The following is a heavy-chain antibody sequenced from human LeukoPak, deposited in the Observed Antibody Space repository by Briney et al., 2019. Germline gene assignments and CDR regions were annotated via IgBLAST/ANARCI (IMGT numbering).Heavy chain of an antibody. CDR2: ISSRSSYT. V-gene: IGHV3-21*01. CDR1: GFTFSTYS. CDR3: SRDLVYSHGSGSFEAFDF. D-gene: IGHD3-10*01. J-gene: IGHJ3*01. Sequence: GGSLRLSCAASGFTFSTYSMNWVRQAPGKGLEWVSSISSRSSYTYHADSVKGRFTISRDNAKNSVYLQMNSLRAEDTAVYHCSRDLVYSHGSGSFEAFDFWGQGTLVTVSS.